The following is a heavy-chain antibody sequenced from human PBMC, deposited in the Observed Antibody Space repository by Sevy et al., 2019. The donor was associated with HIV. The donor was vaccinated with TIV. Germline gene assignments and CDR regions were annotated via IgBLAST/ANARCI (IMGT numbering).Heavy chain of an antibody. D-gene: IGHD3-22*01. V-gene: IGHV3-30*04. CDR3: ASYYYDSTGYYYPLDY. J-gene: IGHJ4*02. Sequence: GGSLRLSCTASGFTFSSYAMYWVRQAPGKGLEWVAVISYDGNNKDYADSVKGRFTISRDNSKNTLYLQMTSLRAEDTAVYYCASYYYDSTGYYYPLDYWGQGTLVTISS. CDR1: GFTFSSYA. CDR2: ISYDGNNK.